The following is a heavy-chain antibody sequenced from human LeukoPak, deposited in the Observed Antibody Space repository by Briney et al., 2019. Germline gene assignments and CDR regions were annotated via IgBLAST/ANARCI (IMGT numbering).Heavy chain of an antibody. CDR3: ATHFDSSGPDAFDI. D-gene: IGHD3-22*01. CDR1: GGSISSGGYS. Sequence: SETLSLTCAVSGGSISSGGYSWSWIRQPPGKGLEWIGYIYHSGSTYYNPSLKSRVTISVDRSKNQFSLKLSSVTAADTAVYYCATHFDSSGPDAFDIWGQGTMVTVSS. J-gene: IGHJ3*02. V-gene: IGHV4-30-2*01. CDR2: IYHSGST.